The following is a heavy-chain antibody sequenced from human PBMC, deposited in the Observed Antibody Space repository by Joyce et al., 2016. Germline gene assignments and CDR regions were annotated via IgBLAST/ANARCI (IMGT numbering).Heavy chain of an antibody. CDR2: ISSTGSTR. D-gene: IGHD2-2*01. Sequence: QVQLVESGGGLVKPGGSLRLSCAASGFTFSDYYMSWIRQAPGKGLEWDSYISSTGSTRYYADSVKGRFTMSRNNAKNSLYLQMNSLRAEDTAVYYCARGPGYCSTTTCSPGDGMDVWGQGTTVTVSS. J-gene: IGHJ6*02. CDR3: ARGPGYCSTTTCSPGDGMDV. V-gene: IGHV3-11*01. CDR1: GFTFSDYY.